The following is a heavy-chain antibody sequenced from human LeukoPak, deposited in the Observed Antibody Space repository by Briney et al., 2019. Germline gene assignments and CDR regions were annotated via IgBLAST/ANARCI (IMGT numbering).Heavy chain of an antibody. V-gene: IGHV4-59*11. CDR2: VYYIGNT. CDR3: ARAYYYGSGSYAFDI. CDR1: GGSISSHY. J-gene: IGHJ3*02. Sequence: SETLSLTCAVSGGSISSHYWSWIRQPPGKGLEWIGSVYYIGNTNYNPSLKSRVTISVDTSKNQFSLKLSSVTAADTAVYYCARAYYYGSGSYAFDIWGQGTMVTVSS. D-gene: IGHD3-10*01.